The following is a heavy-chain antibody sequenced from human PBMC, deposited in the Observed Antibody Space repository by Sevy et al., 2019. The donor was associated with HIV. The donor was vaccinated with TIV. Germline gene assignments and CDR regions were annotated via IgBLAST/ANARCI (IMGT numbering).Heavy chain of an antibody. CDR1: GFSLNNYW. J-gene: IGHJ4*02. V-gene: IGHV3-7*01. CDR2: INQDGSVK. Sequence: GGSLRLSCVASGFSLNNYWMNWVRQAPGKGLEWVANINQDGSVKYYVDSVRGRFTISRDNARNLVFLQMSSLRVDDSALYYCVKAIAKDGSFWGQGTLVTVPS. CDR3: VKAIAKDGSF. D-gene: IGHD6-13*01.